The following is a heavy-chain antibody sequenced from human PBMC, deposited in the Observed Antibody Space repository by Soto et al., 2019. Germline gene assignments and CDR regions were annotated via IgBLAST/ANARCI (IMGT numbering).Heavy chain of an antibody. J-gene: IGHJ5*02. D-gene: IGHD4-17*01. CDR1: GDTISTGGYS. CDR2: TYHSGNP. Sequence: QLQLQESGSRLVKSSETLSLTCGVSGDTISTGGYSWAWSRPPPGKALEWMGHTYHSGNPYYNPSFKRRVIISGDRSMNQFSLKVSSVTAADPAVYYCARETYGYYFGYFDPWGQGILVTVSS. CDR3: ARETYGYYFGYFDP. V-gene: IGHV4-30-2*01.